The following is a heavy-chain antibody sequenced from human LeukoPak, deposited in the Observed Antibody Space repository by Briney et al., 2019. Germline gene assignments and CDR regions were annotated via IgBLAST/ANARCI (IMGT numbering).Heavy chain of an antibody. V-gene: IGHV4-39*01. CDR3: ARHVSSALRIVVVTSDWYFDR. CDR2: VFYSGNT. D-gene: IGHD2-21*02. CDR1: GGSIISSRYY. J-gene: IGHJ2*01. Sequence: PSETLSLTCTVSGGSIISSRYYWGWIRQPPGKGLEWIGTVFYSGNTYYNPSLESRVTISVDTSKNQFSLNLSSVTAADPALYYCARHVSSALRIVVVTSDWYFDRWGRGTLVTVSS.